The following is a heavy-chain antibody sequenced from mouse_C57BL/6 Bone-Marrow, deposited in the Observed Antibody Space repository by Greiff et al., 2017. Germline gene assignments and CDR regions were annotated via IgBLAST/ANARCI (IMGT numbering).Heavy chain of an antibody. CDR3: ARLGYFDV. J-gene: IGHJ1*03. V-gene: IGHV1-59*01. CDR2: IDPSDSYT. CDR1: GYTFTSYW. Sequence: VQLQQPGAELVRPGTSVKLSCKASGYTFTSYWMHWVKQRPGQGLEWIGVIDPSDSYTNYNQKFKGKATLTVDTSSSTAYMQLSSLTSEDSAVYYCARLGYFDVWGTGTTVTVSS.